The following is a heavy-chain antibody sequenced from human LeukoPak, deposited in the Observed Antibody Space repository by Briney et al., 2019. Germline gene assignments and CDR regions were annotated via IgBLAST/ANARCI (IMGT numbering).Heavy chain of an antibody. V-gene: IGHV3-23*01. CDR1: RFTFSSYV. D-gene: IGHD1-26*01. CDR3: AKDRSTGNYWFFDL. Sequence: GGSLRLSCAASRFTFSSYVMSWVRQAPGKGLEWVSSITGSGTGTFYADSVRGRFTISRDNSKKTVYLQMNSLRAEDTALYYCAKDRSTGNYWFFDLWGQGTLVTVSS. CDR2: ITGSGTGT. J-gene: IGHJ4*02.